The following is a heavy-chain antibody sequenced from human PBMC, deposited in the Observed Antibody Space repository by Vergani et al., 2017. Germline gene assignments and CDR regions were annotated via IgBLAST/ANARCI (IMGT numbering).Heavy chain of an antibody. Sequence: EVQLLESGGGLAQPGGSLRLSCAASGFTFRNYAMTWVRQAPGKGLEWVSVIYSGGSTYYADSVKGRFTISRDNSKNTLYLQMNSLRAEDTAVYYCARDIPPRFGESYGMDVWGQGTTVTVSS. CDR2: IYSGGST. V-gene: IGHV3-66*02. D-gene: IGHD3-10*02. CDR3: ARDIPPRFGESYGMDV. CDR1: GFTFRNYA. J-gene: IGHJ6*02.